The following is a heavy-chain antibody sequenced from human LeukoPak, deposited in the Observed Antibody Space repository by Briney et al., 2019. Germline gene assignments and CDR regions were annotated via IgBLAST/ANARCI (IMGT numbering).Heavy chain of an antibody. CDR2: IYTSGST. J-gene: IGHJ6*03. CDR3: ARDYGENYYYYYMDV. Sequence: SETLSLPCTVSGGSISSYYWSWIRQPAGKGLEWLGRIYTSGSTNYNPSLKSRVTMSVDTSKNQFSLKLSSVTAADTAVYYCARDYGENYYYYYMDVWGKGTTVTVSS. D-gene: IGHD4-17*01. V-gene: IGHV4-4*07. CDR1: GGSISSYY.